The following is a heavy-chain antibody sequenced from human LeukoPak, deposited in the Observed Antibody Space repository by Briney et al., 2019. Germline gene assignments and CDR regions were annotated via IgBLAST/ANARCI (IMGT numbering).Heavy chain of an antibody. J-gene: IGHJ4*02. CDR3: AKVALMITMVDKFDY. Sequence: GGSLRLSCEASGFSFSRYWMSWVRQAPLRGLEWVAVISYDDTNKYYVDSVKGRFTISRDNSKNTLYLQMNSLRAEDTAVYYCAKVALMITMVDKFDYWGQGTLVTVSS. CDR2: ISYDDTNK. CDR1: GFSFSRYW. D-gene: IGHD3-10*01. V-gene: IGHV3-30*18.